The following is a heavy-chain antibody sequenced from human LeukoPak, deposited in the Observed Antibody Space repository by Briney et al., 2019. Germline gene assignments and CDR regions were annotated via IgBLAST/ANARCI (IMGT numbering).Heavy chain of an antibody. CDR1: GFTFSSYV. Sequence: GGSLRLSCAASGFTFSSYVVHWVRQAPGKGLEWMAVISYDGNNEYYAESVKGRFTISRDNSKNTLYLQMNSLRTEDTAVYYCARVTFGVIIYYFDYWGQGTLVTVSS. D-gene: IGHD3-3*01. CDR2: ISYDGNNE. CDR3: ARVTFGVIIYYFDY. J-gene: IGHJ4*02. V-gene: IGHV3-30*04.